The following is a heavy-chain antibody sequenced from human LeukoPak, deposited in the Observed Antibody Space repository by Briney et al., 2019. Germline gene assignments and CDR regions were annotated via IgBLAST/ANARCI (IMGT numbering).Heavy chain of an antibody. CDR3: ARAEMATIALDY. CDR1: GGTFSSYA. CDR2: IIPIFGTA. V-gene: IGHV1-69*06. D-gene: IGHD5-24*01. Sequence: ASVKVSCKASGGTFSSYAISWVRQAPGQGLEWMGGIIPIFGTANYAQKFQGRVTITADKSTSTAYMELSSLRSEDTAVYYCARAEMATIALDYWGQGTLVTVSS. J-gene: IGHJ4*02.